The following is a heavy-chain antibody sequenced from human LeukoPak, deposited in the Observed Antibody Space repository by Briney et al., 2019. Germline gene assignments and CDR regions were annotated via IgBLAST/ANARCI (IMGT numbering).Heavy chain of an antibody. CDR3: ARELSPVVKYYFEY. J-gene: IGHJ4*02. D-gene: IGHD2-2*01. Sequence: PGGSLRLSCAVSGFTFSYYAMHWVRQAPGRGLEWVAVISYDGSNKYYADSVKGRFTISRDNSKNTLYLQMNSLRAEDTALYYCARELSPVVKYYFEYWGQGTLVTVSP. V-gene: IGHV3-30-3*01. CDR1: GFTFSYYA. CDR2: ISYDGSNK.